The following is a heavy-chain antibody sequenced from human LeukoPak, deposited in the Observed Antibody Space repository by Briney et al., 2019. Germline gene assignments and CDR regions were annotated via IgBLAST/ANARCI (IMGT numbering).Heavy chain of an antibody. CDR2: ISSDGGST. Sequence: GGSLRLSCAASGFTFSSYAMHWVRQAPRKGLEYVSAISSDGGSTYYANSVKGRFTISRDNSKNTLYLQMGSLRAEDMAVYYCARLTGSSSSGGYFDYWGQGTLVTVSS. CDR3: ARLTGSSSSGGYFDY. J-gene: IGHJ4*02. CDR1: GFTFSSYA. D-gene: IGHD6-6*01. V-gene: IGHV3-64*01.